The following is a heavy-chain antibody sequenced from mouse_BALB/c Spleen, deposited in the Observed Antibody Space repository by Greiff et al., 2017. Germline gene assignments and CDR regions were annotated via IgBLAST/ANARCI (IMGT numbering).Heavy chain of an antibody. CDR3: ARVGNYVYYFDY. CDR1: GFTFSSYG. D-gene: IGHD2-1*01. V-gene: IGHV5-6-3*01. J-gene: IGHJ2*01. Sequence: EVQGVESGGGLVQPGGSLKLSCAASGFTFSSYGMSWVRQTPDKRLELVATINSNGGSTYYPDSVKGRFTISRDNAKNTLYLQMSSLKSEDTAMYYCARVGNYVYYFDYWGQGTTLTVSS. CDR2: INSNGGST.